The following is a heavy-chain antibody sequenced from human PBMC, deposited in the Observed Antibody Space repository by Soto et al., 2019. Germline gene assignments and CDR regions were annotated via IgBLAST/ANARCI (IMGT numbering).Heavy chain of an antibody. J-gene: IGHJ3*02. CDR3: ARGGSSRNRNAFDI. V-gene: IGHV1-3*01. D-gene: IGHD6-13*01. Sequence: KFQGRVTITRDTSASTAYMELSSLRSEDTAVYYCARGGSSRNRNAFDIWGQGTMVTVSS.